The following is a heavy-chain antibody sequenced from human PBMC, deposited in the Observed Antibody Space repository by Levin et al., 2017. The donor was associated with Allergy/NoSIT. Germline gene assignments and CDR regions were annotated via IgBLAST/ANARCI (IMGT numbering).Heavy chain of an antibody. V-gene: IGHV4-31*03. D-gene: IGHD3-10*01. J-gene: IGHJ6*02. CDR2: ISYSGHA. CDR1: GDSITRGDNY. CDR3: ARDECAWFGECYGMDD. Sequence: SETLSLTCTVSGDSITRGDNYWSWIRQYPGKGLEWIGFISYSGHAHYNPSLKSRLSMSLDTSKNQFSLSLTSVTVADTAVYYCARDECAWFGECYGMDDWGQGTTVIVSS.